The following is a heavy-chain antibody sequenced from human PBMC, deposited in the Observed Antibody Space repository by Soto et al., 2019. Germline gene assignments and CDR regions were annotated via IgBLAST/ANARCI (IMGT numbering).Heavy chain of an antibody. Sequence: TSETLSLTWTVSGGSISSYYWSWIRQPPGKGLEWIGYIYYSGSTNYNPSLKSRVTISVDTSKNQFSLKLSSVTAADTAVYYCARGGSSSSVDYYYYYMDVWGKGTTVTVSS. J-gene: IGHJ6*03. CDR3: ARGGSSSSVDYYYYYMDV. D-gene: IGHD6-6*01. CDR1: GGSISSYY. V-gene: IGHV4-59*01. CDR2: IYYSGST.